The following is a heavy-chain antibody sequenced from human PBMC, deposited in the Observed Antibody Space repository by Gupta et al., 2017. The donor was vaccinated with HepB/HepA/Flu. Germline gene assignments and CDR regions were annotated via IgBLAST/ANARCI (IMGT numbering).Heavy chain of an antibody. J-gene: IGHJ4*02. CDR2: ISFDGSNK. Sequence: QVQLVESGGGVVQPGRSLRLSCAASGFNFRRYGMHWVRQAPGKGLEWVAVISFDGSNKYYADSVKGRFTISRDNSKNTLFLQMNSLRAKDTAVYYCAKLNPGYSYGPIDYWGQGTLVTVSS. V-gene: IGHV3-30*18. CDR1: GFNFRRYG. CDR3: AKLNPGYSYGPIDY. D-gene: IGHD5-18*01.